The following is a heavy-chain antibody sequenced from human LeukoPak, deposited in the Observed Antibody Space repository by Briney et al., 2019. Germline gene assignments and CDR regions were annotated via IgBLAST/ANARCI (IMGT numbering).Heavy chain of an antibody. CDR3: ARVVGVAFDI. D-gene: IGHD1-26*01. Sequence: GGSLRLSCAASGFTFSRDWMSWVRQAPGKELEWLANIKEDGSEKYYVDSVKGRFTISRDNAKNSLYLQMNSLRAEDTAVYYCARVVGVAFDIWDQGTMVTVSS. V-gene: IGHV3-7*01. CDR2: IKEDGSEK. CDR1: GFTFSRDW. J-gene: IGHJ3*02.